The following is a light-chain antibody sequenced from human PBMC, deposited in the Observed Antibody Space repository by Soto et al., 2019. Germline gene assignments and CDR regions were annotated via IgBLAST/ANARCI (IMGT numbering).Light chain of an antibody. Sequence: QSALTQPPSVSGSPGQSVTISCTGTSFDFVSYNRVSWYQQSPGSAPKLLIYEVRNRPSGVPDRFSGSKSGNTASLTISGLQTADEANYFCSLYTSDNTYVFGAGTKVTVL. CDR2: EVR. CDR3: SLYTSDNTYV. V-gene: IGLV2-18*01. CDR1: SFDFVSYNR. J-gene: IGLJ1*01.